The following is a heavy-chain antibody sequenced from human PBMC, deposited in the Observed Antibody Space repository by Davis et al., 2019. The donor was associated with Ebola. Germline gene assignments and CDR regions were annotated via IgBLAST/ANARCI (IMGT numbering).Heavy chain of an antibody. CDR1: GFTVSSNY. J-gene: IGHJ6*04. CDR2: IYSGGST. D-gene: IGHD4-17*01. Sequence: GESLKISCAASGFTVSSNYMSWVRQAPGKGLEWVSVIYSGGSTYYADSVKGRFTISRDNSKNTLYLQMNSLRAEDTAVYYCARERGTTVYYYGMDVWGKGTTVTVSS. CDR3: ARERGTTVYYYGMDV. V-gene: IGHV3-66*01.